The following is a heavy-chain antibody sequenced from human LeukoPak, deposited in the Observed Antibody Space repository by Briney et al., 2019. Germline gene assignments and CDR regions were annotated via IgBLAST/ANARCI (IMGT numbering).Heavy chain of an antibody. CDR1: GYTFTSYG. D-gene: IGHD2-2*01. Sequence: ASVKVSCKASGYTFTSYGISWVRQAPGQGLEWMGWINPNSGGTNYAQKFQGRVTMTRDTSISTAYMELSRLRSDDAAVYYCARGYCSSTSCLNWFDPWGQGTLVTVSS. CDR2: INPNSGGT. CDR3: ARGYCSSTSCLNWFDP. J-gene: IGHJ5*02. V-gene: IGHV1-2*02.